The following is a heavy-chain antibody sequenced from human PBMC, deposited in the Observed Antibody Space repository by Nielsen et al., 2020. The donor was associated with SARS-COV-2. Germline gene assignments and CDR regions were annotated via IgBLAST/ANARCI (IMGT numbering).Heavy chain of an antibody. CDR3: ARDQDPPPSGWDAFDI. V-gene: IGHV3-7*01. D-gene: IGHD6-19*01. J-gene: IGHJ3*02. Sequence: GESLKISCAASGFTFSSYWMSWVRQAPGKGLEWVANIKQDGSEKYYVDSVKGRFTISRDNAKNSLYLQMNSLRAEDTAVYYCARDQDPPPSGWDAFDIWGQGTMVTVSS. CDR1: GFTFSSYW. CDR2: IKQDGSEK.